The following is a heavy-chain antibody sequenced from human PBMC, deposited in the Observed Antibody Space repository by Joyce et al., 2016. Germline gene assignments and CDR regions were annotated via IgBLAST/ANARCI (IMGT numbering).Heavy chain of an antibody. CDR3: ATVRGPGYFDY. D-gene: IGHD3-16*01. Sequence: QVQLVQSGAAVKKPGASVKVSCKVFGYTLTELSIHWVRQAPGKGLEWIGGCDPEDGETIYAQKFQGRVTMTEGTSTDTADMELSSLRSEDTAVYYCATVRGPGYFDYWGQGTLVTVSS. CDR2: CDPEDGET. CDR1: GYTLTELS. V-gene: IGHV1-24*01. J-gene: IGHJ4*02.